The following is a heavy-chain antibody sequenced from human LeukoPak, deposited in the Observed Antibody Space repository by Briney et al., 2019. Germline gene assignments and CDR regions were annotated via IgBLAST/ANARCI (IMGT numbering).Heavy chain of an antibody. J-gene: IGHJ4*01. Sequence: ASVKVSCKASGYIFTGYYMHWVRQAPGQGLEWMGWINPNSGVTHYAQKFQGRVTMTRDTTITTAYMELTRLKSDDTAVYYCARGGVRTAASSLGYWGQGTLVTVSS. D-gene: IGHD6-13*01. V-gene: IGHV1-2*02. CDR2: INPNSGVT. CDR3: ARGGVRTAASSLGY. CDR1: GYIFTGYY.